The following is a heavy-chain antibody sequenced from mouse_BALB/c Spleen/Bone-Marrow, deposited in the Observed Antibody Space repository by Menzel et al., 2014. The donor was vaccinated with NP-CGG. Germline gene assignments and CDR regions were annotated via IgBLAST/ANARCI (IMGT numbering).Heavy chain of an antibody. CDR2: INPYNGDT. Sequence: EVQLQQSGPELVKPGASVKISCKASGYSFTGYFMNWVKQSHGKSLEWIGRINPYNGDTFYNQKFKGKATLTVDKSSSTAQMELLSLTSTTSAVYYCGRVYCCGSGYLDHWGQGTTLTVSS. D-gene: IGHD1-1*01. V-gene: IGHV1-37*01. J-gene: IGHJ2*01. CDR1: GYSFTGYF. CDR3: GRVYCCGSGYLDH.